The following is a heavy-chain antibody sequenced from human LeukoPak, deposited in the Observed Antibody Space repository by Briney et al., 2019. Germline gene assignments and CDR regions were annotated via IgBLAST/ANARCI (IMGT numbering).Heavy chain of an antibody. J-gene: IGHJ6*04. D-gene: IGHD2-2*01. Sequence: SVKVSCKASGGTFSSYAISWVRQAPGQGLEWMGGIIPIFGTANYAQKFQGRVTITADESTSTAYMELSSLRSEDTAVYYCARVDCSSTSCYDYYYYGMDVWGRGTTVTVSS. CDR1: GGTFSSYA. CDR2: IIPIFGTA. V-gene: IGHV1-69*13. CDR3: ARVDCSSTSCYDYYYYGMDV.